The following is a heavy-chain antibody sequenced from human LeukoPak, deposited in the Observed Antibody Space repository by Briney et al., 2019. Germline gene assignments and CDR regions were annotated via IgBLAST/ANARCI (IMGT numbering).Heavy chain of an antibody. Sequence: SVKVSCKASGGTFISYAISWVRQAPGQGLEWMGGIIPIFGTANYAQKFRGRVTITADESTSTAYMELSSLRSEDTAVYYCAREWVAGYINLRYFDYWGQGTLVTVSS. CDR2: IIPIFGTA. CDR3: AREWVAGYINLRYFDY. V-gene: IGHV1-69*13. J-gene: IGHJ4*02. CDR1: GGTFISYA. D-gene: IGHD5-18*01.